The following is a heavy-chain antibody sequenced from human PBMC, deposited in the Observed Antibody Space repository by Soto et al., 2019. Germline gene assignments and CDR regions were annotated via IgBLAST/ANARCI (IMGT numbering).Heavy chain of an antibody. CDR1: GFTFSTYG. Sequence: PGGSLRLSCAASGFTFSTYGMHWVRQAPGKGLEWVAVISYDGSDKYYADSVKGRFTISRDSSKNMLYLQMNSLRAEDTAIYYCAKESYYDSSDYNAFDIWGQGTMVTL. V-gene: IGHV3-30*18. CDR3: AKESYYDSSDYNAFDI. D-gene: IGHD3-22*01. J-gene: IGHJ3*02. CDR2: ISYDGSDK.